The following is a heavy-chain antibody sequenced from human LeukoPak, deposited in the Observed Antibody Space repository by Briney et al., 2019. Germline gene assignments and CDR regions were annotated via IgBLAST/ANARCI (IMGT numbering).Heavy chain of an antibody. CDR3: ARQIYGGSFDP. V-gene: IGHV3-33*01. Sequence: GRSLRLSCAASGFTFSSYGMHWVRQAPGKGLEWVAVIWYDGSNKYYADSVKGRFTISRDNSKNTLYLQMNSLRAEDTAVYYCARQIYGGSFDPWSQGTLVTVSS. J-gene: IGHJ5*02. CDR1: GFTFSSYG. CDR2: IWYDGSNK. D-gene: IGHD4-23*01.